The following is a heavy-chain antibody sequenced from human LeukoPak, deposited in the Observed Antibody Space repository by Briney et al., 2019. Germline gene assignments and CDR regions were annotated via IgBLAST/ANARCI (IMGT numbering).Heavy chain of an antibody. J-gene: IGHJ3*02. D-gene: IGHD3-10*01. CDR3: AGFGDRGAFDI. V-gene: IGHV3-21*01. CDR1: GFTFSSYS. CDR2: ISSSSSYI. Sequence: GGSLRLSCAASGFTFSSYSMNWVRQAPGKGLEWVSSISSSSSYIYYADSVKGRFTIPRDNAKNSLYLQMNSLRAEDTAVYYCAGFGDRGAFDIWGQGTMVTVSS.